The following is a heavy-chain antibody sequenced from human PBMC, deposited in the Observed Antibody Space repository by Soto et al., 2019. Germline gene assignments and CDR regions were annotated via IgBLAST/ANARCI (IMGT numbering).Heavy chain of an antibody. D-gene: IGHD2-2*01. CDR3: ARVSGRDLGYCSSTSCYNDY. V-gene: IGHV3-21*01. Sequence: PGGSLRLSCAASGFTFSSYSMNWVRQAPGKGLEWVSSISSSSSYIYYADSVKGRFTISRDNAKNSLYLQMNSLRAEDTAVYYCARVSGRDLGYCSSTSCYNDYWGQGTLVTVSS. J-gene: IGHJ4*02. CDR2: ISSSSSYI. CDR1: GFTFSSYS.